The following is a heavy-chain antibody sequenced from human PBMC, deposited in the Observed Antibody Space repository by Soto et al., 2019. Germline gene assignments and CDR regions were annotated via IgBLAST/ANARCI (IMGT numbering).Heavy chain of an antibody. CDR1: GFTFSSYW. Sequence: EVQLVESGGGLVQPGGSLRLSCAASGFTFSSYWMTWVRQAPGKGLEWVANVKEDGSEKNYVDSVKGRFTISRDNAKNSLYLQMNSLRAEDTALYYCARVRKYAFDIWGQGTMVTVSS. CDR2: VKEDGSEK. V-gene: IGHV3-7*01. J-gene: IGHJ3*02. CDR3: ARVRKYAFDI.